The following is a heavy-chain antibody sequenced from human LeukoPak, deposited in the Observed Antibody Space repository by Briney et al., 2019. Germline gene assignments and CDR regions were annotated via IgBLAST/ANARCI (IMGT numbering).Heavy chain of an antibody. CDR2: IYYTGST. J-gene: IGHJ4*02. Sequence: SETLSLTCTVSGGSISSYYWTWIRQPPGKGLEWIGFIYYTGSTNYNSSLKSRVTISLDTSKNQFSLRLTSVTAADTAVYFCATLVSTRYYFDYWGQGTLVTVSS. V-gene: IGHV4-59*08. D-gene: IGHD5/OR15-5a*01. CDR3: ATLVSTRYYFDY. CDR1: GGSISSYY.